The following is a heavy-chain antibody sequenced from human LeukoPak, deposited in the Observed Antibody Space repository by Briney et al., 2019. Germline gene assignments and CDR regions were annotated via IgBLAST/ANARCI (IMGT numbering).Heavy chain of an antibody. CDR2: IDSDTYGNTI. CDR3: ARDRDYAFDY. D-gene: IGHD4-17*01. CDR1: GFTLRSYI. J-gene: IGHJ4*02. V-gene: IGHV3-48*02. Sequence: GGALRLSCAASGFTLRSYIMKWVRPAPGEGVGWISYIDSDTYGNTIYYPHTVKGRFTISRDNAKNSLYLQMDSLRDEDTAVYYCARDRDYAFDYWGQGTLVTVSS.